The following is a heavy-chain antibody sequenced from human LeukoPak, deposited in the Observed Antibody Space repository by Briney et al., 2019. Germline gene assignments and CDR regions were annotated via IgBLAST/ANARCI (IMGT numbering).Heavy chain of an antibody. CDR2: IRSKTYGGTS. CDR1: GFRSGDYA. CDR3: SRVDRGDYYDSSGSTFPDY. V-gene: IGHV3-49*04. D-gene: IGHD3-22*01. J-gene: IGHJ4*02. Sequence: PGRSLRLSCTASGFRSGDYAMSWARQAPGKGLEWVGFIRSKTYGGTSAYAASVKGRFTISRDDSKGIAYLQMNSLKTEDTAVYYCSRVDRGDYYDSSGSTFPDYWGQGTLVTVSS.